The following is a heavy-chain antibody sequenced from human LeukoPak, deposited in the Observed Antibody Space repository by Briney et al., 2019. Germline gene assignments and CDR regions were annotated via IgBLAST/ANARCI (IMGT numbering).Heavy chain of an antibody. V-gene: IGHV5-51*01. CDR2: IYPGDSHT. J-gene: IGHJ4*02. Sequence: PGESLKISCKTSGYTFTIYWIGWVRQMPGKGLEWVGIIYPGDSHTRYSPSFQGQVTISADKSISTSYLQWSSLKASDTAIFYCARSDSYSFDYWGQGTLVTVSS. CDR1: GYTFTIYW. CDR3: ARSDSYSFDY.